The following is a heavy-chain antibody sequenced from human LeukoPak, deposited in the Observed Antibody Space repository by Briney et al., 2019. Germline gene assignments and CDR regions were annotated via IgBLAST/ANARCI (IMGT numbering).Heavy chain of an antibody. Sequence: ASVKVSCKASGYTFTEYNMHRVRQAPGQGLEWMGWINPNSGGTNYAQNFQGRVTMTRDTSISTAYMELSSLRSDDTAVYYCARDLNYYGSGSYYFDYWGQGTLVTVSS. J-gene: IGHJ4*02. CDR3: ARDLNYYGSGSYYFDY. CDR2: INPNSGGT. V-gene: IGHV1-2*02. CDR1: GYTFTEYN. D-gene: IGHD3-10*01.